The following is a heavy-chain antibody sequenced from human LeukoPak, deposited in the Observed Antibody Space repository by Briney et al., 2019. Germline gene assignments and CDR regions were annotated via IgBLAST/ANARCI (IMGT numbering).Heavy chain of an antibody. CDR1: GLTFSSFA. CDR3: ATDYNGSGKPMFDY. CDR2: ISGSGGST. Sequence: GGSLRLSCAASGLTFSSFAMTWVRQAPGKGLEWVSVISGSGGSTNYADSVKGRFTISRDNSKNTLYLQMNSLRAEDTAVYYCATDYNGSGKPMFDYWGQGTLVTVSS. J-gene: IGHJ4*02. V-gene: IGHV3-23*01. D-gene: IGHD3-10*01.